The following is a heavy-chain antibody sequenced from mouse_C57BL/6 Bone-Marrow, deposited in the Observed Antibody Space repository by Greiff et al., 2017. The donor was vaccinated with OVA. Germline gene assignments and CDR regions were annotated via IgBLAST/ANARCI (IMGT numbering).Heavy chain of an antibody. Sequence: VQLQESGPELVKPGASVKISCKASGYTFTDYYINWVKQRLGQGLEWIGWIFPGSGSTYYNEKFKGKATLTVDKSSSAAYMLLSSLTSEDSAVYFCARLDYSNYDAMGYWGQGTSVTVAS. V-gene: IGHV1-75*01. J-gene: IGHJ4*01. CDR1: GYTFTDYY. D-gene: IGHD2-5*01. CDR3: ARLDYSNYDAMGY. CDR2: IFPGSGST.